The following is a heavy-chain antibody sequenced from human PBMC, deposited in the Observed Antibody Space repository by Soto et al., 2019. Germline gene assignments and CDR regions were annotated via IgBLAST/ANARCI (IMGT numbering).Heavy chain of an antibody. D-gene: IGHD3-16*01. V-gene: IGHV3-11*01. CDR3: GIGGGQFYYFGMDV. Sequence: GGSLRLSCVASRFIFSDYYLSWIRQVPGKGLECVASISGTGDTKYYADSLEGRFTISRDNAKNPLYLQMTSPRVEDTAVYYCGIGGGQFYYFGMDVWGPGTTVTVSS. J-gene: IGHJ6*02. CDR2: ISGTGDTK. CDR1: RFIFSDYY.